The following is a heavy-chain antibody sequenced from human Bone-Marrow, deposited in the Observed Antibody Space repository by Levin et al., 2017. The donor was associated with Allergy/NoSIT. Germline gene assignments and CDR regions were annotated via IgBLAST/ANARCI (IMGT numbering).Heavy chain of an antibody. CDR2: MNPNSGNT. D-gene: IGHD3-3*01. J-gene: IGHJ4*02. CDR1: GYTFTSYD. Sequence: GESLKISCKASGYTFTSYDINWVRQATGQGLEWMGWMNPNSGNTGYAQKFQGRVTMTRNTSISTAYMELSSLRSEDTAVYYCARGPFWSGYNDYWGQGTLVTVSS. CDR3: ARGPFWSGYNDY. V-gene: IGHV1-8*01.